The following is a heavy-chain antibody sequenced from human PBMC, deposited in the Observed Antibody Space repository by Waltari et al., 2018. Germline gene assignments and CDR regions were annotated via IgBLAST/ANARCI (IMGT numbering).Heavy chain of an antibody. CDR2: IYYSGST. Sequence: QLQLQESGPGLVKPSETLSLTCTVSGGSISSSSYYWGWIRQPPGKGLEWIGSIYYSGSTYYNPSLKSRVTISVDTSKNQFSLKLSSVTAADTAVYYCARPVVPAAMGFFNWFDPWGQGTLVTVSS. J-gene: IGHJ5*02. CDR3: ARPVVPAAMGFFNWFDP. V-gene: IGHV4-39*07. CDR1: GGSISSSSYY. D-gene: IGHD2-2*01.